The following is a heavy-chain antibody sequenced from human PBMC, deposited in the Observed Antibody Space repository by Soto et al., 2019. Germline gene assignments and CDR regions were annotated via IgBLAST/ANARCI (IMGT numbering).Heavy chain of an antibody. CDR1: GGSISSGGYY. D-gene: IGHD6-6*01. CDR3: ARGSGEQLLSRFDY. Sequence: QVQLQESGPGLVKPSQTLSLTCTVSGGSISSGGYYWSWIRQHPGKGLEWIGYIYYSGSTYYNPYLKSRVTISVDTSKNQFSMKLSSVTAADTAVYYCARGSGEQLLSRFDYWGQGTLVTVSS. V-gene: IGHV4-31*03. CDR2: IYYSGST. J-gene: IGHJ4*02.